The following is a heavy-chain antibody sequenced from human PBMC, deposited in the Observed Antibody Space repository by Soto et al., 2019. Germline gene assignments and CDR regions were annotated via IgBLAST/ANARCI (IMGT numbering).Heavy chain of an antibody. V-gene: IGHV3-23*01. J-gene: IGHJ5*02. CDR3: AKNQGVELVPLATVDWFDP. CDR1: GFIFENFG. D-gene: IGHD1-26*01. CDR2: ISGSGFKK. Sequence: GGSLRLSCAASGFIFENFGMSWVRQAPGKGLEWISSISGSGFKKYYADSVKGRFTISRDNSKSTVYLELNNLSAEDTAVYHCAKNQGVELVPLATVDWFDPWGQGSVVTVYS.